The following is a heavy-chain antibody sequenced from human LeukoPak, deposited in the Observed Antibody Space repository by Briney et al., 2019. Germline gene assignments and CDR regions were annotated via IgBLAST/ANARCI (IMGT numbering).Heavy chain of an antibody. CDR2: ISSSSSYI. CDR3: ARERSEQWLVRGWFDP. Sequence: PGGSLRLSCAASGFTFSSYSMNWVRQAPGKGLEWVSSISSSSSYIYYADSVKGRFTISRDNAKNSLYLQMNSLRAEDTAVYYCARERSEQWLVRGWFDPWGQGTLVTVSS. CDR1: GFTFSSYS. J-gene: IGHJ5*02. D-gene: IGHD6-19*01. V-gene: IGHV3-21*01.